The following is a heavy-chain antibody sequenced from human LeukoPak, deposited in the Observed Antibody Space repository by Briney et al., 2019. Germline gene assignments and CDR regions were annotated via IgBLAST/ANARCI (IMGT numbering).Heavy chain of an antibody. CDR2: ICSNGGRT. V-gene: IGHV3-64*01. Sequence: GGSLRLSCAASGFTFSTYSMHWVRQAPGKGLESVSAICSNGGRTYYANSVKGRFTISRDNSNNTLYLQMGSLRAEDMAVYYCAREYYGGYIDYWGQGTLVTVSS. CDR1: GFTFSTYS. D-gene: IGHD2-21*01. CDR3: AREYYGGYIDY. J-gene: IGHJ4*02.